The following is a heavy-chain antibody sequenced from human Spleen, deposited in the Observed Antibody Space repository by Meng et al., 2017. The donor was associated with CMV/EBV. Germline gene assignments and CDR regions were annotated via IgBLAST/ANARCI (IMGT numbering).Heavy chain of an antibody. J-gene: IGHJ4*02. CDR2: VDPEDGHT. D-gene: IGHD3-16*01. Sequence: TVNISCKVSGHTFTDFYIHWVQQAPGKGLVWMGLVDPEDGHTVYAEKFQGRVTITADTSTDTTYMELRKLRSEDTALYSCATGDMGYWGQGTLVTVSS. CDR1: GHTFTDFY. V-gene: IGHV1-69-2*01. CDR3: ATGDMGY.